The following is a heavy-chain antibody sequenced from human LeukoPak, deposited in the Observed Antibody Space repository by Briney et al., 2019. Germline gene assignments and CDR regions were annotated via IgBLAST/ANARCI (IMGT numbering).Heavy chain of an antibody. J-gene: IGHJ4*02. CDR1: GFTFTDTY. CDR2: ISPSGTDI. Sequence: GGSLRLSCAVSGFTFTDTYMTWIRQAPGKGLESLSYISPSGTDISYADSVEGRFTISRDNAKNSQYLQMNSLRVEDTALYYCARAQTYGDSRLLLDYWGQGTLVTVSS. CDR3: ARAQTYGDSRLLLDY. D-gene: IGHD2-21*02. V-gene: IGHV3-11*01.